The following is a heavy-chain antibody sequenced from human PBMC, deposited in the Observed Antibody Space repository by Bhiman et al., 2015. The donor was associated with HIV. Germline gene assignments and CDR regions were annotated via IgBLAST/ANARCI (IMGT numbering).Heavy chain of an antibody. CDR3: AKDLVKGTVPYYFDW. Sequence: EVQLVESGGGLVKPGGSLRLSCAASGFTFSSHSMTWVRQAPGKGLEWVSSITSSSRYIQYADSVKGRFTISRDNAKNSLYLQMNSLRAEDTAVYYCAKDLVKGTVPYYFDWWGQGTLVTVSS. V-gene: IGHV3-21*01. CDR2: ITSSSRYI. D-gene: IGHD2-21*01. CDR1: GFTFSSHS. J-gene: IGHJ4*02.